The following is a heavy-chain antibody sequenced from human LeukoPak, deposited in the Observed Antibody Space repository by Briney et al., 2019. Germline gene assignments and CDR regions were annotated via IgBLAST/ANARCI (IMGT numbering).Heavy chain of an antibody. V-gene: IGHV3-30*02. D-gene: IGHD2-2*01. J-gene: IGHJ4*02. CDR2: IQYDGGNT. CDR3: AKIGPAADLGY. CDR1: GFTFSIYG. Sequence: GGSLRLSCAASGFTFSIYGMSWVRQAPGRGLEWVTFIQYDGGNTYYADSVKGRFTISRDNSKNTLYLQMNSLRGEDTAVYYCAKIGPAADLGYWGQGTLVTVSS.